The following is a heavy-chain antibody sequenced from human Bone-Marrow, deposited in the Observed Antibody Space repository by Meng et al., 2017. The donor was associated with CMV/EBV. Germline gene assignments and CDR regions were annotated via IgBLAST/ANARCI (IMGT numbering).Heavy chain of an antibody. CDR1: GGAISTNSYY. D-gene: IGHD2-21*02. CDR2: IYYSGGT. J-gene: IGHJ5*02. V-gene: IGHV4-39*07. CDR3: ARDRRLQWFYH. Sequence: CTVSGGAISTNSYYWGWIRQPPGKGLDWIESIYYSGGTYYNPSLKSRVTISVDTSKNQVSLRVTSVTAADTAVYYCARDRRLQWFYHWGQGTLVTVSS.